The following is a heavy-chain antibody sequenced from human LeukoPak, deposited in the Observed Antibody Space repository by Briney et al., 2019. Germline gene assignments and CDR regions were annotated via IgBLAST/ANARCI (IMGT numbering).Heavy chain of an antibody. V-gene: IGHV1-46*04. Sequence: ASVKVSCKASEDTFTRHYMHWVRQAPGQGLEWIGLINPNDNSIDYTQRLRGRVTVTRDRSTSTVCMELNSLRSDDTAVYYCAREGGSYKHFDYWGQGSLITVSS. D-gene: IGHD3-10*01. CDR3: AREGGSYKHFDY. CDR2: INPNDNSI. J-gene: IGHJ4*02. CDR1: EDTFTRHY.